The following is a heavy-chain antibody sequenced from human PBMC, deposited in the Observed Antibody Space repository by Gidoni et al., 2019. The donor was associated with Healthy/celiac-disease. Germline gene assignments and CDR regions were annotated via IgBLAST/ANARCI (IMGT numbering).Heavy chain of an antibody. CDR1: GFTFDDYA. V-gene: IGHV3-9*01. D-gene: IGHD6-19*01. J-gene: IGHJ6*02. CDR3: AKDLAVAGTPYYYYGMDV. Sequence: VQLVESGGGLVQPGRSLRLSCASSGFTFDDYAMHWFRQAPGKGLEWVSGISWNSGSIGYADSVKGRFTISRDNAKNSLYLQMNSLRAEDTALYYCAKDLAVAGTPYYYYGMDVWGQGTTVTVSS. CDR2: ISWNSGSI.